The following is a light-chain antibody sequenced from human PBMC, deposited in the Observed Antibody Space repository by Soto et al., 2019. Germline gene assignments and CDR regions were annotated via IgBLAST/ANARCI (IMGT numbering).Light chain of an antibody. CDR1: TSNLGAGYD. V-gene: IGLV1-40*01. J-gene: IGLJ3*02. CDR3: QAYDYTLTASV. CDR2: GNR. Sequence: QSVLTQPPSVSGAPGQRVTLSCTGNTSNLGAGYDVPWYQQLPGAAPKLVIFGNRNRPSGVPERFSGSKSGTSASLAITGLQAEDEADYYCQAYDYTLTASVFGGGTKLTVL.